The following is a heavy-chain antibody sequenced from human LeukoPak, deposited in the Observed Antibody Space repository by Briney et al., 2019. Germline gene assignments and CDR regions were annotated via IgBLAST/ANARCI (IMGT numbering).Heavy chain of an antibody. CDR2: IYYSGST. D-gene: IGHD1-26*01. CDR1: GGPISSYY. CDR3: ARDSGSYMIDY. J-gene: IGHJ4*02. V-gene: IGHV4-59*01. Sequence: SETLSLTCTVSGGPISSYYWSWIRQPPWEGLEWIGYIYYSGSTNYNPSLKSRVTISVDTSKNQFSLKLSSVTAADTAVYYCARDSGSYMIDYWGQGTLVSVSS.